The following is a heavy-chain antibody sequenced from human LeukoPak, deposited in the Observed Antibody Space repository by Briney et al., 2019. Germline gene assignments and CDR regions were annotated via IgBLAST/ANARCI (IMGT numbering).Heavy chain of an antibody. CDR3: ARERTGTTRYFDY. CDR1: GGTFSNYA. V-gene: IGHV1-69*13. J-gene: IGHJ4*02. D-gene: IGHD1-1*01. CDR2: IIPIFGTA. Sequence: SVKVSCKASGGTFSNYAINWVRQAPGQGLEWMGGIIPIFGTANYAQKFQGRVTITADESTSTAYMELSSLRSDDTAVYYCARERTGTTRYFDYWGQGTLVTVSS.